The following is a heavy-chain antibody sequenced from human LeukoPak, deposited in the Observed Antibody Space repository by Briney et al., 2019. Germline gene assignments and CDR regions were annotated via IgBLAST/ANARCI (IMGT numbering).Heavy chain of an antibody. Sequence: STQYTPSLKSRLTISVDTSKHQFSLKLSSVTAADTAVYYCARDRLLPQRGYSYGSDASDIWGQGTMVTVSS. D-gene: IGHD5-18*01. CDR2: ST. J-gene: IGHJ3*02. CDR3: ARDRLLPQRGYSYGSDASDI. V-gene: IGHV4-59*01.